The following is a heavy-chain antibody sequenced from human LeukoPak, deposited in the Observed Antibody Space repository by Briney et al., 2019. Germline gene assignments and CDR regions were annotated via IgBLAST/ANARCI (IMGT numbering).Heavy chain of an antibody. D-gene: IGHD4-17*01. CDR3: ARTTSLTASGYDY. Sequence: ASVKVSCKTSGYTFTTYHINWVGQAAAQGLEWLGWMNPYSGDRGYAQKFQGRLSITSDASISTAYMELSSLRSDDTAVYFCARTTSLTASGYDYWGQGTLVTVSS. CDR2: MNPYSGDR. J-gene: IGHJ4*02. V-gene: IGHV1-8*03. CDR1: GYTFTTYH.